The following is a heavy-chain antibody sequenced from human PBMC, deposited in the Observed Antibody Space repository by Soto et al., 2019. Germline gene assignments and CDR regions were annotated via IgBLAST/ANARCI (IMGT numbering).Heavy chain of an antibody. Sequence: SETLSLTCTVSGGSISSGGYYWSWIRQHPGKGLEWIGYIYYSGSTYYNPSLKSRVTISVDTSKNQFSLKLSSVTAADTAVYYCACGYCSSTSCYYGWFDPWGQGTLVTVSS. D-gene: IGHD2-2*03. CDR1: GGSISSGGYY. V-gene: IGHV4-31*03. CDR3: ACGYCSSTSCYYGWFDP. CDR2: IYYSGST. J-gene: IGHJ5*02.